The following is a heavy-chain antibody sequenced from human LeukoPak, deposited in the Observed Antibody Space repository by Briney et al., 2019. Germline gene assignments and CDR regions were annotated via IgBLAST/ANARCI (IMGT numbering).Heavy chain of an antibody. J-gene: IGHJ4*02. Sequence: GGSLRLSCAASGFTFSTYKMNWVRPAPGQGVGWVSYVTSSGSAIYYADSVKGRFTISRDNAKNSLYLQMNSLRAEDTAVYYCAREFGYWGQGTLVTVSS. CDR1: GFTFSTYK. V-gene: IGHV3-48*04. CDR2: VTSSGSAI. CDR3: AREFGY.